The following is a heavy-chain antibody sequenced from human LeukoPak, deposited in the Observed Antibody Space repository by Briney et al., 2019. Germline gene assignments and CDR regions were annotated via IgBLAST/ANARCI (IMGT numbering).Heavy chain of an antibody. CDR1: GYTFSGYY. CDR2: INPKSGGT. J-gene: IGHJ4*02. D-gene: IGHD4-23*01. V-gene: IGHV1-2*02. CDR3: ARVVLKYGGTTMGY. Sequence: GASVKVSCKASGYTFSGYYMHWVRQAPGQGLEWMGWINPKSGGTNYAQKFQGRVTMTRDTSISTAYMELSRLRFDDTAVYYCARVVLKYGGTTMGYWGQGTLVTVSS.